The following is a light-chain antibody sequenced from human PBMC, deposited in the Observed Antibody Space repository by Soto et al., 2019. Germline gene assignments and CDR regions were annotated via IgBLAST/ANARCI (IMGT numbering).Light chain of an antibody. CDR1: SNDVGGYNY. CDR2: EVS. J-gene: IGLJ1*01. Sequence: QSALTQPASVSGSPGQSITISCTGTSNDVGGYNYVSCFQQHPGKAPKLLIFEVSNRPSGVSNRFSGSKSGNTASLTISGLQAEDEADYYRSSFTSTSTFVXGTETNVTV. V-gene: IGLV2-14*01. CDR3: SSFTSTSTFV.